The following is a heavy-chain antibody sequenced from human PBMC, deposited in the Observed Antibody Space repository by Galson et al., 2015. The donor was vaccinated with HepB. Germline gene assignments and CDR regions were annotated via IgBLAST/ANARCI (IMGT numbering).Heavy chain of an antibody. V-gene: IGHV3-30-3*01. D-gene: IGHD3-10*01. CDR3: ARDGSIWFGELLWSYYYYGMDV. Sequence: SLRLSCAASGFTFSSYAMHWVRQAPGKGLEWVAVISYDGSNKYYADSVKGRFTISRDNSKNTLYLQMNSLRAEDTAVYYCARDGSIWFGELLWSYYYYGMDVWGQGTTVTVSS. CDR2: ISYDGSNK. J-gene: IGHJ6*02. CDR1: GFTFSSYA.